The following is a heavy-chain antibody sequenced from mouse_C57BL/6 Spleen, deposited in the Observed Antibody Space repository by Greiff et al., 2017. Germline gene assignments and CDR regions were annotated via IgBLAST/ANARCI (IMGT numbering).Heavy chain of an antibody. CDR2: FHPYSDDT. V-gene: IGHV1-47*01. J-gene: IGHJ4*01. Sequence: QVQLQQSGAELVKPGASVKMSCKASGYTFTTYPLEWMKQNHGKSLEWIGNFHPYSDDTTYNEKFKGKATLTVEKSYSTVYLELSRLTSDDSAVYYCARSTMVTKYYAMDYWGQGTSVTVSS. CDR3: ARSTMVTKYYAMDY. D-gene: IGHD2-2*01. CDR1: GYTFTTYP.